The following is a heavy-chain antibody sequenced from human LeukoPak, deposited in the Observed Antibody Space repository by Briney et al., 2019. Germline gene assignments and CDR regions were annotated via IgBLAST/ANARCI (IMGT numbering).Heavy chain of an antibody. CDR3: ARESDGGNGFDY. CDR2: IYYSGST. J-gene: IGHJ4*02. V-gene: IGHV4-59*01. CDR1: GGSISSYY. D-gene: IGHD4-23*01. Sequence: LETLSLTCTVSGGSISSYYWSWIRQPPGKGLEWIGYIYYSGSTNYNPSLKSRVTISVDTSKNQFSLKLSSVTAADTAVYYCARESDGGNGFDYWGQGTLVTVSS.